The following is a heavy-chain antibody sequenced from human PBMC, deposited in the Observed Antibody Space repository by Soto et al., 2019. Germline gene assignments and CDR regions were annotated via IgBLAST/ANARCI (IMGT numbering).Heavy chain of an antibody. CDR1: GFSFSSYV. J-gene: IGHJ4*02. Sequence: EVQLVESGGGLVQPGGSLRLSCAASGFSFSSYVMHWVRQSPGKGLEYVSAITSKGDSTYYANSVKGRFTISRDNSKNNLYLLMGNLRAEDMAVYYCARAVTFGGVIVTTFDYWGQGTLVTVSS. CDR2: ITSKGDST. D-gene: IGHD3-16*02. CDR3: ARAVTFGGVIVTTFDY. V-gene: IGHV3-64*01.